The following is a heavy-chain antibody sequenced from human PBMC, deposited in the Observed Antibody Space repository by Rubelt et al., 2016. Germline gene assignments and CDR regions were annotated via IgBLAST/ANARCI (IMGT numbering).Heavy chain of an antibody. V-gene: IGHV4-34*01. CDR2: VNRSGST. CDR3: ARVNYDEGIGYYSLDF. CDR1: GGSLSGYY. D-gene: IGHD3-22*01. J-gene: IGHJ4*02. Sequence: GAGLLKPSETLSLTCAVYGGSLSGYYWSWIRQPPGKGLEWIGEVNRSGSTNYNPSLKSRVTIAVDTPKNQFSLKLSSVSAADTAVYFCARVNYDEGIGYYSLDFWGQGTLVTVAS.